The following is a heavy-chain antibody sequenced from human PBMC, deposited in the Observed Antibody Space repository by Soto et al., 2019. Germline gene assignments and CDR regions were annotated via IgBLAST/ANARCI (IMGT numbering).Heavy chain of an antibody. CDR3: ARPPYYYDSSGGLDY. CDR1: GFTFSSYA. D-gene: IGHD3-22*01. J-gene: IGHJ4*02. Sequence: LRLSCAASGFTFSSYAMHWVRQAPGKGLEWVAVISYDGSNKYYADSVKGRFTISRDNSKNTLYLQMNSLRAEDTAVYYCARPPYYYDSSGGLDYWGQGTLVTVSS. V-gene: IGHV3-30-3*01. CDR2: ISYDGSNK.